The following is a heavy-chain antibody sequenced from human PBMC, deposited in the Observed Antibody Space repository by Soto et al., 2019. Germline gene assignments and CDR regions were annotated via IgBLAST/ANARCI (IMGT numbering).Heavy chain of an antibody. J-gene: IGHJ4*02. V-gene: IGHV3-23*01. CDR3: AKAVNSDYIRLPVDY. Sequence: GGSLRLSWAASGCTFNNYAMRWVSQAPGKGLEWVSAIGVRGQTTVHADSVKGRFIISRDGSKNTVFLQMNSLRAEDTALYYCAKAVNSDYIRLPVDYWGQGTQVTVSS. CDR2: IGVRGQTT. CDR1: GCTFNNYA. D-gene: IGHD4-4*01.